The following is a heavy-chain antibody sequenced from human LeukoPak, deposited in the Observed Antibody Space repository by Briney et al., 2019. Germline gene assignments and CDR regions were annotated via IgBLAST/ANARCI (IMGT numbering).Heavy chain of an antibody. CDR1: GFTFDDYG. J-gene: IGHJ6*03. CDR2: INWNGGST. CDR3: AKGDYYGSGYMDV. D-gene: IGHD3-10*01. Sequence: GGSLRLSCAASGFTFDDYGMSWVRQAPGKGLEWVSGINWNGGSTGYADSVKGRFTISRDNAKNSLYLQMNSLRAEDTAVYYCAKGDYYGSGYMDVWGKGTTVTISS. V-gene: IGHV3-20*04.